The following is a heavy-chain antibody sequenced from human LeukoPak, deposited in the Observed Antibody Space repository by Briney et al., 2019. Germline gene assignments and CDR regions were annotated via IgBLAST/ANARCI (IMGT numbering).Heavy chain of an antibody. J-gene: IGHJ4*02. CDR2: INPSGGST. V-gene: IGHV1-46*01. CDR3: ARVLRTVDDY. CDR1: GYTFTSYY. Sequence: ASVKVSCKASGYTFTSYYMHWVRQAPGQGLEWMGIINPSGGSTSYAQKFQGRVTMTRDTSTSTVYMELSSLRSEDTYDYYSARVLRTVDDYWGQGTLVTVSS. D-gene: IGHD3/OR15-3a*01.